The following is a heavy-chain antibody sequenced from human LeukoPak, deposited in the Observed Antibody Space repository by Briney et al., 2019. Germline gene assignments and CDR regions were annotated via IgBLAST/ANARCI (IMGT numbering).Heavy chain of an antibody. CDR3: ASGRDLYYFDY. CDR1: GGTFSSYA. J-gene: IGHJ4*02. Sequence: SVKVTCKASGGTFSSYAISWVRQAPGQGLEWMGGIIPIFGTANYAQKFQGRVTITADESTSTAYMELSSLRSEDTAVYYCASGRDLYYFDYWGQGTLVTVSS. V-gene: IGHV1-69*01. D-gene: IGHD5-24*01. CDR2: IIPIFGTA.